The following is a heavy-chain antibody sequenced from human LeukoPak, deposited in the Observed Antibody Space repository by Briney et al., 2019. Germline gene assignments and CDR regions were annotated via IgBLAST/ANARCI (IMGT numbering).Heavy chain of an antibody. J-gene: IGHJ4*02. Sequence: GGSLRLSCAASGFTFSSYGMHWVRQAPGKGLEWVAFIRYDGSNKYYADSVKGRFTISRDNSKNTLYLQMKSLRAEDTAVYYCAKDRPDYYDFWSGYIGGGDYWGQGTLVTVSS. CDR2: IRYDGSNK. V-gene: IGHV3-30*02. D-gene: IGHD3-3*01. CDR1: GFTFSSYG. CDR3: AKDRPDYYDFWSGYIGGGDY.